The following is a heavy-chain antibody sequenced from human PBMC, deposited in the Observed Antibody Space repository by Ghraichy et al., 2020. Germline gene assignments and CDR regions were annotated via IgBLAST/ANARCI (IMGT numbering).Heavy chain of an antibody. J-gene: IGHJ4*02. D-gene: IGHD6-13*01. V-gene: IGHV3-23*01. CDR1: GFTFSSYA. Sequence: GGSLRLSCAASGFTFSSYAMSWVRQAPGKGLEWVSAISGSGGSTYYADSVKGRFTISRDNSKNTLYLQMNSLRAEDTAVYYCASRGGKQQLVRLDYWGQGTLVTVSS. CDR2: ISGSGGST. CDR3: ASRGGKQQLVRLDY.